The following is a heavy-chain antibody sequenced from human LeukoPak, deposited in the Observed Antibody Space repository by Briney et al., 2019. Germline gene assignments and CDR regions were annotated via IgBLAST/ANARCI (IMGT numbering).Heavy chain of an antibody. V-gene: IGHV3-21*01. Sequence: GGSLRLSCAASGFTFSSYSMNWVRQAPGKGLEWVSSISSSSSCIYYADSVKGRFTISRDNAKNSLYLQMNSLRAEDTAVYYCARGRGYSSSWFGLVFDYWGQGTLVTVSS. J-gene: IGHJ4*02. CDR3: ARGRGYSSSWFGLVFDY. D-gene: IGHD6-13*01. CDR2: ISSSSSCI. CDR1: GFTFSSYS.